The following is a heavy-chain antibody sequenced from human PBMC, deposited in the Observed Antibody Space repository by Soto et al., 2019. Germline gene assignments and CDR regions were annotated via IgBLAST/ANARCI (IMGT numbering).Heavy chain of an antibody. CDR3: ASSRIYYDILTGVFDY. Sequence: SETLSLTCTVSGGSISSSSYYWGWIRQPPGKGLEWIGSIYYSGSTSYNPSLKSRVTISVDTSKNQFSLKLSSVTAADTAVYYCASSRIYYDILTGVFDYWGQGTLVTVSS. CDR1: GGSISSSSYY. J-gene: IGHJ4*02. D-gene: IGHD3-9*01. CDR2: IYYSGST. V-gene: IGHV4-39*01.